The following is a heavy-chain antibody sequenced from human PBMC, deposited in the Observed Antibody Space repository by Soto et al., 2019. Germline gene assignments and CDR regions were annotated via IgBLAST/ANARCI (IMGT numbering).Heavy chain of an antibody. J-gene: IGHJ5*02. Sequence: GGSLRLSCAASGFTFSNAWMSWVRQAPGKGLEWVGRIKSKTDGGTTDYAAPVKGRFTISRDDSKNTLYLQMNSLKTEDTAVYYCTTFTIFGVVIYGGNWFDPWGQGTLVTVSS. V-gene: IGHV3-15*01. CDR1: GFTFSNAW. CDR2: IKSKTDGGTT. D-gene: IGHD3-3*01. CDR3: TTFTIFGVVIYGGNWFDP.